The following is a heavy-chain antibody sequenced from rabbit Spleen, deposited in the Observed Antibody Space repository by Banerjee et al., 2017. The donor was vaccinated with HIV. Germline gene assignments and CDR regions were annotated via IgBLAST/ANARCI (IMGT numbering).Heavy chain of an antibody. CDR1: GVSFSSSSY. CDR3: ARDTSSSFSSYGMDL. D-gene: IGHD1-1*01. J-gene: IGHJ6*01. V-gene: IGHV1S40*01. CDR2: MDSGSSGFT. Sequence: QSVEESGGALVTPGASLTLTCTASGVSFSSSSYMRWVRQAPGKGLEWIACMDSGSSGFTYFATWAKGRFTCSKTSSTTVTLQMTRLTAADTATYFCARDTSSSFSSYGMDLWGQGTLVTVS.